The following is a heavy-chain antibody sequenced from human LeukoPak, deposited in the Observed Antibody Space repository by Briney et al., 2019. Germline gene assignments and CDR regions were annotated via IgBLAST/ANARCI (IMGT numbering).Heavy chain of an antibody. V-gene: IGHV1-2*02. CDR3: AREGEIQLWLYFDY. J-gene: IGHJ4*02. D-gene: IGHD5-18*01. Sequence: GASVKVSCKASGYTFTGYYMHWVRQAPGQGLEWMGWINPNSGGTNYAQKFQGRVTMTRETSISTAYMELSRLRSDDTAVYYCAREGEIQLWLYFDYWGQGTLVTVSS. CDR2: INPNSGGT. CDR1: GYTFTGYY.